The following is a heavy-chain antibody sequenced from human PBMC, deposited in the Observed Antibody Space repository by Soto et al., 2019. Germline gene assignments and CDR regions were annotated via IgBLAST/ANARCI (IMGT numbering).Heavy chain of an antibody. D-gene: IGHD6-13*01. CDR3: ARDESSWYGRRYYGMDV. CDR2: INHSGST. CDR1: GGSFSGYY. Sequence: LTASETLSLTCAVYGGSFSGYYWSWIRQPPGKGLEWIGEINHSGSTNYNPSLKSRVTISVDTSKNQFSLKLSSVTAADTAVYYCARDESSWYGRRYYGMDVWGQGTTVTVSS. J-gene: IGHJ6*02. V-gene: IGHV4-34*01.